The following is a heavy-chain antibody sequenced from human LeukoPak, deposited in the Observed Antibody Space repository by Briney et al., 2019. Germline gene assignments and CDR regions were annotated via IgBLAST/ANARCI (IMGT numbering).Heavy chain of an antibody. CDR2: IYYSGST. Sequence: SETLSLTCTVSGGSISSSSYYWGWIRQPPGKGLEWIGSIYYSGSTYYNPSLKSRVTISVDTSKNQFSLKLSSVTAADTAVYYCARQRIVVVTAIYNWFDPWGQGTLVTVSS. CDR3: ARQRIVVVTAIYNWFDP. V-gene: IGHV4-39*01. J-gene: IGHJ5*02. CDR1: GGSISSSSYY. D-gene: IGHD2-21*02.